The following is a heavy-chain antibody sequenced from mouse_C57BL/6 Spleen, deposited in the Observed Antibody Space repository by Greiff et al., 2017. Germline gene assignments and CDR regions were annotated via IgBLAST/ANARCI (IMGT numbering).Heavy chain of an antibody. D-gene: IGHD3-1*01. CDR3: ARHPQYAMDY. CDR2: ISGGGGNT. V-gene: IGHV5-9*01. Sequence: EVQGVESGGGLVKPGGSLKLSCAASGFTFSSYTMSWVRQTPEKRLEWVATISGGGGNTYYPDSVKGRFTISRDNAKNTLYLQMSSLRSEDTALYYCARHPQYAMDYWGQGTSVTVSS. J-gene: IGHJ4*01. CDR1: GFTFSSYT.